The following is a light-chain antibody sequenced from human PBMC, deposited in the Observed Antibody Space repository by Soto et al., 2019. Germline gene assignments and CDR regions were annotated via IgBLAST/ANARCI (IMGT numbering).Light chain of an antibody. CDR1: QSVSSTY. CDR2: GAS. V-gene: IGKV3-15*01. CDR3: QQYNIWPRT. J-gene: IGKJ1*01. Sequence: PGERATLSCRASQSVSSTYLAWYQQKPGQAPRLLIYGASTRATGIPARFSGSGSGTEFTLTISSLQSEDFAVYYCQQYNIWPRTFGQGTKVDIK.